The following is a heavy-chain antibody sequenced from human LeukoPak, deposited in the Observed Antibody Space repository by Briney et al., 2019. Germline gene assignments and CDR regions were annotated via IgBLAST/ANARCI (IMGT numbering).Heavy chain of an antibody. Sequence: PSETLSLTCSVSGGSISSYSLTWIRQPPGKGLEWIGDIHTSGTTNYDPSLKTRVTISVDTSKNQFSLKLSSVTAADTAVYYCARHSSSWNFDYWGQGTLVTVSS. CDR2: IHTSGTT. CDR1: GGSISSYS. CDR3: ARHSSSWNFDY. V-gene: IGHV4-4*09. J-gene: IGHJ4*02. D-gene: IGHD6-13*01.